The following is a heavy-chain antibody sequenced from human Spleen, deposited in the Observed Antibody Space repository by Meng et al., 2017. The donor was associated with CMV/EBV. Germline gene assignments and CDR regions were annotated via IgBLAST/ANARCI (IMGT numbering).Heavy chain of an antibody. V-gene: IGHV3-30*04. Sequence: GGSLRLSCAASGTISYTMHWVRQAPGKGLEWVAIISYDGSHKYYAGSVTGRFTISRDNSKNTVFLEMHSLSAEDTAIYYCARDRAVTHTSIFGVVIGGRPTRPGYQYYGMDVWGQGTPVTVSS. D-gene: IGHD3-3*01. CDR2: ISYDGSHK. CDR1: GTISYT. CDR3: ARDRAVTHTSIFGVVIGGRPTRPGYQYYGMDV. J-gene: IGHJ6*02.